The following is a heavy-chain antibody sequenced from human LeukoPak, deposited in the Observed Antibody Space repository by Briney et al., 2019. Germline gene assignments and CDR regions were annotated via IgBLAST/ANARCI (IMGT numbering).Heavy chain of an antibody. V-gene: IGHV3-48*01. D-gene: IGHD2-2*01. Sequence: GGSLRLSCAASGFTFSRYSMNWVRQAPGKGLEWVSYISSGTSTIYYADSVKGLFTISRDNAMNSLSLQMNSLRAEDTAVYYCARGTSSRDYSRLYYFDYWGQGTLVTVSS. CDR1: GFTFSRYS. CDR3: ARGTSSRDYSRLYYFDY. CDR2: ISSGTSTI. J-gene: IGHJ4*02.